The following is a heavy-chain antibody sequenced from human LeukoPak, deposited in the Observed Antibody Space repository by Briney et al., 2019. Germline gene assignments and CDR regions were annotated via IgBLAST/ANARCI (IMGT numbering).Heavy chain of an antibody. Sequence: GGSLRLSCAASGFTFSSYSINWVRQAPGKGLGCVSSISSSSSYIYYADSVKGRFTISRDNAKNSLYLQMNSLRAEDTAVYYCARGSYGSGSYTFDYWGQGTLVTVSS. J-gene: IGHJ4*02. CDR1: GFTFSSYS. V-gene: IGHV3-21*01. CDR3: ARGSYGSGSYTFDY. D-gene: IGHD3-10*01. CDR2: ISSSSSYI.